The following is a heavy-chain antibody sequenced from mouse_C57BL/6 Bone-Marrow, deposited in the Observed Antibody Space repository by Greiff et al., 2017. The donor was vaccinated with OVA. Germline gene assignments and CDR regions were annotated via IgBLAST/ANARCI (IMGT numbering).Heavy chain of an antibody. V-gene: IGHV5-9-1*02. CDR1: GFTFSSYA. J-gene: IGHJ2*01. CDR3: TRGFYYGSSYRYFDY. Sequence: EVQWVESGEGLVKPGGSLKLSCAASGFTFSSYAMSWVRQTPEKRLEWVAYISSGGDYIYYADTVKGRFTISRDNARNTLYLQMSSLKSEDTAMYYCTRGFYYGSSYRYFDYWGQGTTLTVSS. D-gene: IGHD1-1*01. CDR2: ISSGGDYI.